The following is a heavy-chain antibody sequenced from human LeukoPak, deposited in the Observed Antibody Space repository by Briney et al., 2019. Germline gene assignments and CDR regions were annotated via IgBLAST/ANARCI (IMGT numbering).Heavy chain of an antibody. V-gene: IGHV3-11*04. CDR1: GFTFSDYY. CDR3: ARAGSELPTPYDY. Sequence: GGSLRLSCAASGFTFSDYYMSWIRQAPGKGLEWVSYISSSGNTKYYADSVKGRFTISRDNAKNSLYLQMNSLRAEDTAVYYCARAGSELPTPYDYWGQGTLVTVSS. D-gene: IGHD1-7*01. CDR2: ISSSGNTK. J-gene: IGHJ4*02.